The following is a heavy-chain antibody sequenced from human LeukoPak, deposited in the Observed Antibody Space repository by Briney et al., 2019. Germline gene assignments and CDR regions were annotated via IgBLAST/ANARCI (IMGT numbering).Heavy chain of an antibody. D-gene: IGHD3-22*01. CDR1: GFSFSSYA. Sequence: GGSLRLSCAASGFSFSSYAMHWVRQAPGKGLEWVALISYDGSNKYYADSVKGRFTISRDNAKNTLYLQMSSLRAEDTAVYYCVRNSYDSSGYYDYWGQGTLVTVSS. CDR3: VRNSYDSSGYYDY. V-gene: IGHV3-30-3*01. CDR2: ISYDGSNK. J-gene: IGHJ4*02.